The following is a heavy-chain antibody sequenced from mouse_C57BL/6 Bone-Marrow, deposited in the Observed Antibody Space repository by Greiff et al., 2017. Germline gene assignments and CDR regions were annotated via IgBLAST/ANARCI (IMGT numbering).Heavy chain of an antibody. CDR1: GYTFTSYW. CDR2: IHPNSGST. Sequence: VQLQQPGAELVKPGASVKLSCKASGYTFTSYWMHWVKQRPGQGLEWIGMIHPNSGSTNYNEKFKSKATLTVDKSSSTAYMQLSSLTSEDSAVYYCASMRALPLSDYWGQGTSGTVSS. V-gene: IGHV1-64*01. D-gene: IGHD3-3*01. CDR3: ASMRALPLSDY. J-gene: IGHJ4*01.